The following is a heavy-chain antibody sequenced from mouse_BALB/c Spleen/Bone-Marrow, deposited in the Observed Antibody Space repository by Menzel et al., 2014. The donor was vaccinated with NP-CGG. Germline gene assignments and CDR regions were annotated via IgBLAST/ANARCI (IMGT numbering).Heavy chain of an antibody. Sequence: SGAELARPGASVKLSCKASGYTFTSYWMQWVKQRPGQGLEWIGAIYPGDGDTRFTQKFKGKATLTADKSSSTAYMQLSSLASEDSAVYCCARAKRYGEMDYWGQGTSVTVSS. J-gene: IGHJ4*01. CDR1: GYTFTSYW. CDR2: IYPGDGDT. D-gene: IGHD2-14*01. V-gene: IGHV1-87*01. CDR3: ARAKRYGEMDY.